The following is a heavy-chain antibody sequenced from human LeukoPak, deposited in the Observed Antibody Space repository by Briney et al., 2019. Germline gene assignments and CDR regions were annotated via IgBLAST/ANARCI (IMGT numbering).Heavy chain of an antibody. J-gene: IGHJ4*02. Sequence: VASVKVSCKTSGYTFTDYYLHWVRQAPGQGLEWMGRIDPNSGATNYAQKFQVRVTVTRDTSISTVYMELSGLRSDDTAVYYCARVPGPYTTSRFDYWGQGTLVTVSS. CDR1: GYTFTDYY. CDR3: ARVPGPYTTSRFDY. V-gene: IGHV1-2*02. D-gene: IGHD6-13*01. CDR2: IDPNSGAT.